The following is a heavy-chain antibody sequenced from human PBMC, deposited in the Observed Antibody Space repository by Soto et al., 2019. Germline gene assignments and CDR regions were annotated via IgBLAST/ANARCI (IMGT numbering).Heavy chain of an antibody. CDR1: GFTFSNYA. CDR2: ISATGDNT. CDR3: AKRSLAGTYYLGTMDV. J-gene: IGHJ6*02. Sequence: EVQLLESGGGLVQPGGSLRLSCAASGFTFSNYAMSWVRQAPGKGLEWVSAISATGDNTYYTDSVKGRFTTSRDNSRNTPYLQMNSLRAEDTAVYYCAKRSLAGTYYLGTMDVWGQGTTVTVSS. D-gene: IGHD3-10*01. V-gene: IGHV3-23*01.